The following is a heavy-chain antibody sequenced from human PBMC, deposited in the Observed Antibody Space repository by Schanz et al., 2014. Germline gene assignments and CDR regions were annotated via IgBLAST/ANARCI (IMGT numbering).Heavy chain of an antibody. D-gene: IGHD4-17*01. V-gene: IGHV1-2*02. J-gene: IGHJ4*02. CDR3: ARDPYGKNSGDFDY. CDR1: GYSFTEYF. Sequence: QVQLVQSGPAVKKPGASMKVSCLASGYSFTEYFLHWVRQAPGQGLEWMGWINPNSGETNYEQKFKGRVTLTSDTSISTAFMELSGLTSDDTAVYFCARDPYGKNSGDFDYWGQGTLVTVSS. CDR2: INPNSGET.